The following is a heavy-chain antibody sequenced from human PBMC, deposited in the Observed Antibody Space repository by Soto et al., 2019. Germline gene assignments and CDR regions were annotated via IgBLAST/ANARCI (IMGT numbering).Heavy chain of an antibody. Sequence: GGSLRLSCAASGFTFSSYAMKWVRQAPGKGLEWVSLIGESGTPTYYADSVKGRFTISRDNSGNTLFLEMYSLRAEDTAVYYCARYIPGVRYYGMDVWGQGTXVTVSS. CDR1: GFTFSSYA. D-gene: IGHD2-2*01. V-gene: IGHV3-23*01. J-gene: IGHJ6*02. CDR3: ARYIPGVRYYGMDV. CDR2: IGESGTPT.